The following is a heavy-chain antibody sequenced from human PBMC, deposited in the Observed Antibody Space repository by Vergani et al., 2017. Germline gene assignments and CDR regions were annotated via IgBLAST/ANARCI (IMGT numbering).Heavy chain of an antibody. J-gene: IGHJ1*01. CDR1: GGSISSSSYY. D-gene: IGHD5-18*01. CDR3: ARLQLWLEYFQH. CDR2: IYYSGST. V-gene: IGHV4-39*01. Sequence: QLQLQESGPGLVKPSETLSLTCTVSGGSISSSSYYWGWIRQPPGKGLEWIGSIYYSGSTYYNPSLKSRVTISVDTTKNQFSLKLSSVTAADPAVYYCARLQLWLEYFQHWGQGTLVTVSS.